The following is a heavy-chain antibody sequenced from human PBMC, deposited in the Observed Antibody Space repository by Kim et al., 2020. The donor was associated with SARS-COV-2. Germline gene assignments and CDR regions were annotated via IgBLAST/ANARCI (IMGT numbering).Heavy chain of an antibody. CDR3: ARIPEKGGYSYGLVSYYYYYYMDV. D-gene: IGHD5-18*01. V-gene: IGHV1-18*01. CDR1: GYTFTSYG. CDR2: ISAYNGNT. J-gene: IGHJ6*03. Sequence: ASVKVSCKASGYTFTSYGISWVRQAPGQGLEWMGWISAYNGNTNYAQKLQGRVTMTTDTSTSTAYMELRSLRSDDTAVYYCARIPEKGGYSYGLVSYYYYYYMDVWGKGTTVTVSS.